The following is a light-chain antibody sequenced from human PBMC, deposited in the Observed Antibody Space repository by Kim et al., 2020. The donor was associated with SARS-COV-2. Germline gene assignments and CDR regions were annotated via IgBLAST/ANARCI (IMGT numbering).Light chain of an antibody. CDR3: QQYRSYWT. J-gene: IGKJ1*01. V-gene: IGKV1-5*01. CDR1: QSSTTW. Sequence: GDRVTITCRDSQSSTTWLAWYQQKAGKAPKVLIYDASSLESGVPSRFSGSGSGTEFTLTINGLQPDDFATYYCQQYRSYWTFGQGTKVDIK. CDR2: DAS.